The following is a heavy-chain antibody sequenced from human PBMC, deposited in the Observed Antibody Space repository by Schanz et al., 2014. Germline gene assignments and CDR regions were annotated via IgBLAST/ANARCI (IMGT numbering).Heavy chain of an antibody. V-gene: IGHV3-11*01. Sequence: QVQLVESGGGLVKPGGSLRLSCAASGFIFNDYYMNWILQAPGKGLEWLSYISRDGTTSYYADSVKGRFTISRDNAKNSLYLEMTSLRGEDTAVYYCARENLNWEAFDIWGQGTVVTVSS. CDR2: ISRDGTTS. CDR3: ARENLNWEAFDI. D-gene: IGHD7-27*01. CDR1: GFIFNDYY. J-gene: IGHJ3*02.